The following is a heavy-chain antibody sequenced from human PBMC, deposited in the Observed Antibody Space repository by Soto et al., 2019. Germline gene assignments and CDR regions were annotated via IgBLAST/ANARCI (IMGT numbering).Heavy chain of an antibody. Sequence: SETLSVTCAVYGGSFSGYYWSWIRQPPGKGLEWIGEINHSGSTNYNPSLKSRVTISVDTSKNQFSLKLSSVTAADTAVYYCARGSPPNLLWFGGLYNWFDPWGQGTLVTLSS. D-gene: IGHD3-10*01. V-gene: IGHV4-34*01. J-gene: IGHJ5*02. CDR2: INHSGST. CDR1: GGSFSGYY. CDR3: ARGSPPNLLWFGGLYNWFDP.